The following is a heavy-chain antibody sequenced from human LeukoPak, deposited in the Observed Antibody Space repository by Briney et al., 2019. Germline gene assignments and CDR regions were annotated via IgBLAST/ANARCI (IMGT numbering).Heavy chain of an antibody. Sequence: GGSLRLSCAASGFTFSSYAMHWVRQAPGKGLEWVAVISYDGSNKYYADSVKGRFTISRDNSKNTLYLQMNSLRAEDTAVYYCANLGNYDSSSDYWGQGTLVTVSS. CDR1: GFTFSSYA. CDR2: ISYDGSNK. D-gene: IGHD3-22*01. CDR3: ANLGNYDSSSDY. J-gene: IGHJ4*02. V-gene: IGHV3-30-3*01.